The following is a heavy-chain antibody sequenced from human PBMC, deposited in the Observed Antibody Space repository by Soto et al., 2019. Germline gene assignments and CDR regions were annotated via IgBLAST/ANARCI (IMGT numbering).Heavy chain of an antibody. CDR2: ISAHNGNT. Sequence: QVHLVQSGAEVKKPGASVKVSCQGSGYAFTTSGITWVRQAPGQGLEWMGWISAHNGNTNYAQKLQGRVTVTRDTSTSTAYMELRSLRYDDTAVYYCDRGRYGDYWGQGALVTVSS. V-gene: IGHV1-18*01. J-gene: IGHJ4*02. CDR1: GYAFTTSG. D-gene: IGHD1-1*01. CDR3: DRGRYGDY.